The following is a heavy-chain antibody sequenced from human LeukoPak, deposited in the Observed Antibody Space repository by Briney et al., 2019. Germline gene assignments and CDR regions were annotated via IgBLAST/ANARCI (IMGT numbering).Heavy chain of an antibody. V-gene: IGHV3-23*01. CDR2: ISGSGGST. CDR1: GFTFSSYA. Sequence: GGSLRLSCAASGFTFSSYAMSWVRQAPGKGLEWVSAISGSGGSTYYADSVKGRFTISRDNSKNTLYLQMNSLRAEDTAVYYCAKDGAAEWLLSVIYYGMDAWGQGTTVTVSS. D-gene: IGHD3-3*01. J-gene: IGHJ6*02. CDR3: AKDGAAEWLLSVIYYGMDA.